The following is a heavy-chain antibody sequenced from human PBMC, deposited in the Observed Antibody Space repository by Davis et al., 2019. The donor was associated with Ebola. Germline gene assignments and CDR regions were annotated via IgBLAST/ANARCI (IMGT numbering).Heavy chain of an antibody. Sequence: SETLSLTCTVSGGSISSSSYYWDWIRQPPGKGLEWIGSIYYSGSTYYNPSLKSRVTISVDTSKNQFSLKLSSVTAEDTAVYYCARDLYLGSWNYYGMDVWGQGTTVTVSS. J-gene: IGHJ6*02. D-gene: IGHD2-2*02. CDR2: IYYSGST. CDR1: GGSISSSSYY. V-gene: IGHV4-39*07. CDR3: ARDLYLGSWNYYGMDV.